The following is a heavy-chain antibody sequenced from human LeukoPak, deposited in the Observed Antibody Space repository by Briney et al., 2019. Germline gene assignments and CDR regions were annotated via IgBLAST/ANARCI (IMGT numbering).Heavy chain of an antibody. CDR1: GYTFTGHY. D-gene: IGHD7-27*01. V-gene: IGHV1-2*06. J-gene: IGHJ4*02. Sequence: GASVKVSCKASGYTFTGHYMHWIRQAPGQGLGWMGRIEPNSGGTHYAQNFQGRLTISRDTSISTAYMELSRLSSDDTAMYYCARDENWGPDYWGQGTLVTVSS. CDR3: ARDENWGPDY. CDR2: IEPNSGGT.